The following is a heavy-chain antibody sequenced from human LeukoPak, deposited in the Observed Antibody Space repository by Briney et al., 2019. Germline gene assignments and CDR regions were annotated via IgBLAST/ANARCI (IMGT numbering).Heavy chain of an antibody. D-gene: IGHD3-16*02. CDR1: EYTFTGYY. CDR3: ARGNMITFGGVIHFDY. Sequence: GASVKVSCKASEYTFTGYYMHWVRQAPGQGLEWMGWINPNSGGTNYAQKFQGRVTMTRDTSISTAYMELSRLRSDDTAVYYCARGNMITFGGVIHFDYWGQGTLVTVSS. J-gene: IGHJ4*02. CDR2: INPNSGGT. V-gene: IGHV1-2*02.